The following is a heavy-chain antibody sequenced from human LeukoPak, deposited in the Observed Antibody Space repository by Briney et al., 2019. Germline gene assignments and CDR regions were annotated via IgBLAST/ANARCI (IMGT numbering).Heavy chain of an antibody. CDR3: TRAASSGPLFTYHMDV. J-gene: IGHJ6*03. D-gene: IGHD3-22*01. CDR1: GASISSSSYY. CDR2: IYYSVST. Sequence: PSETLSLTCTVSGASISSSSYYWGWIRQPPGKGLEWIGTIYYSVSTYYNPSLKSRLTISVDTSKNQFSLNLSSVTAADTAVYYCTRAASSGPLFTYHMDVWGKGTTVTVSS. V-gene: IGHV4-39*07.